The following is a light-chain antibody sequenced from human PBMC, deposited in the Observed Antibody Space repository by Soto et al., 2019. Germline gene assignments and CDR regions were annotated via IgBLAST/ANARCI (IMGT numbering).Light chain of an antibody. CDR3: HQYNNWPPFT. CDR2: GAS. V-gene: IGKV3-15*01. Sequence: DIVMTQSPATLSVSPGERATLSCRASQTISSNLAWYQQKPGQTPRLLIYGASTRAAGIPARFSGSGSGTDFTLTITSRQSEDFAVYYCHQYNNWPPFTFGPGTKVDIK. CDR1: QTISSN. J-gene: IGKJ3*01.